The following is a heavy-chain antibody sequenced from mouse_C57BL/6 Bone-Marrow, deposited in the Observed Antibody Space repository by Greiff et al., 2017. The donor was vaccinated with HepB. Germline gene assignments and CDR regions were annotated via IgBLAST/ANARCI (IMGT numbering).Heavy chain of an antibody. V-gene: IGHV1-7*01. J-gene: IGHJ1*03. CDR1: GYTFTSYW. Sequence: QVQLQQSGAELVQPGASVKLSCKASGYTFTSYWMHWVKQRPGQGLEWIGYINPSSGYTKYNQKFKDKATLTADKSSSTAYMQLSSLTYEDSAVYYCARADYGSSFYGYFDVGGRGTTVTVTS. CDR2: INPSSGYT. D-gene: IGHD1-1*01. CDR3: ARADYGSSFYGYFDV.